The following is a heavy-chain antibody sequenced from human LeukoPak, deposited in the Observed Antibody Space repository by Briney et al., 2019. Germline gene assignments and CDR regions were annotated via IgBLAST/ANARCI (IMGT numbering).Heavy chain of an antibody. D-gene: IGHD4-23*01. J-gene: IGHJ4*02. V-gene: IGHV4-4*02. CDR3: ARNGGNSDVDY. Sequence: ASGTLSLTCAVSGDSISSSNWWTWVRPPPGKGLEWIGEIYPSGSTNYNPSLKSRVTISVDKSKNQFSLKLSSVTAADTAVYYSARNGGNSDVDYWGQGTLVTVYS. CDR1: GDSISSSNW. CDR2: IYPSGST.